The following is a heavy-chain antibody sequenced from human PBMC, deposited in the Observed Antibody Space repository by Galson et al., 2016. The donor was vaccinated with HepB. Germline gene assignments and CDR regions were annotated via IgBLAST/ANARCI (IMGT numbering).Heavy chain of an antibody. CDR3: GGHGGHSA. D-gene: IGHD2-15*01. CDR2: IGGSDSYT. Sequence: SLRLSCAASGFTLTSNGMNWARQAPGKGLEWVSDIGGSDSYTYYADSVKGRFTISRDNSKNIVYLQMNSLRAEDTAIYYCGGHGGHSAWGQGTLVTVSS. V-gene: IGHV3-23*01. CDR1: GFTLTSNG. J-gene: IGHJ4*02.